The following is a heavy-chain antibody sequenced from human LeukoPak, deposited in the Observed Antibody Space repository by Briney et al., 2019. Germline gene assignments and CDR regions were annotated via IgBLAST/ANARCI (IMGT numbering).Heavy chain of an antibody. Sequence: GGSLRLSCAASGFTFSSYAMSWVRQAPGKGLEWASAISGSGGSTYYADSVKGRFTISRDNSKNTLYLQMNNLRAEDTAVYYCAKAPPDSYYYYYGMDVWGQGTTVTVSS. D-gene: IGHD5-18*01. CDR2: ISGSGGST. J-gene: IGHJ6*02. CDR3: AKAPPDSYYYYYGMDV. CDR1: GFTFSSYA. V-gene: IGHV3-23*01.